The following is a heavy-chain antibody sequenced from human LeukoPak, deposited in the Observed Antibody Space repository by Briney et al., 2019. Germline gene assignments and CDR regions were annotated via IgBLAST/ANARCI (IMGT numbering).Heavy chain of an antibody. CDR2: INHSGST. CDR3: ARGVIAVAGIYFDY. J-gene: IGHJ4*02. D-gene: IGHD6-19*01. CDR1: GGSFSGYY. Sequence: PSGTLSLTCAVYGGSFSGYYWSWIRQPPGKGLEWIGEINHSGSTNYNPSLKSRVTISVDTSKNQFSLKLSSVTAAGTAVYYCARGVIAVAGIYFDYWGQGTLVTVSS. V-gene: IGHV4-34*01.